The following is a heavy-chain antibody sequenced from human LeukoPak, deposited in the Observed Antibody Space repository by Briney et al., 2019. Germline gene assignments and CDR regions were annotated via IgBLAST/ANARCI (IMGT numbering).Heavy chain of an antibody. CDR3: ARSFCSSSWYGDAFDI. Sequence: SETLSLTCTVSGGSISSSSYYWGWIRQPPGKGLEWIGCIYYSGSTYYNPSLKSRVTISVDTSKNQFSLKLSSVTAADTAVYYCARSFCSSSWYGDAFDIWGQGTMVTVSS. CDR2: IYYSGST. V-gene: IGHV4-39*01. J-gene: IGHJ3*02. D-gene: IGHD6-13*01. CDR1: GGSISSSSYY.